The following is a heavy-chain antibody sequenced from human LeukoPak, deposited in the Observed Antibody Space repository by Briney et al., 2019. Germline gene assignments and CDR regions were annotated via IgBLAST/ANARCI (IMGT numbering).Heavy chain of an antibody. CDR3: ARDGGDCSGDSCYVDY. CDR1: GFTFSSYA. Sequence: PGGSLRLSCAASGFTFSSYAMTWVRQAPGKGLEWVSAISGSGGSTGYADSVKGRFTISRDNAKNSLYLQMNSLRAEDTALYYCARDGGDCSGDSCYVDYWGQGTLVTVSS. CDR2: ISGSGGST. J-gene: IGHJ4*02. D-gene: IGHD2-15*01. V-gene: IGHV3-20*04.